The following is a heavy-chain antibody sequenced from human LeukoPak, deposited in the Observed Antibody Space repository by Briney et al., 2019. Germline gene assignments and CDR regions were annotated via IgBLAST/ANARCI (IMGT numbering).Heavy chain of an antibody. J-gene: IGHJ4*02. Sequence: GGSLRLSCAASGFTFSSYGMSWVRQALGKGLEWVSTISGGGGGTFYADSVKGRFTISRDNSKNTLYLQMNSLRVEDTAVYYCANRASHCFDYWGQGTLVPVSS. CDR2: ISGGGGGT. D-gene: IGHD2-2*01. CDR1: GFTFSSYG. V-gene: IGHV3-23*01. CDR3: ANRASHCFDY.